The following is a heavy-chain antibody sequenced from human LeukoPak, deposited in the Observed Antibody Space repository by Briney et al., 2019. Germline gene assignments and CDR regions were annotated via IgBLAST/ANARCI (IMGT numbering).Heavy chain of an antibody. J-gene: IGHJ4*02. V-gene: IGHV3-21*01. CDR3: ARDDYGGNFDY. CDR1: GFTFSTYN. D-gene: IGHD4-23*01. Sequence: GGSLRLSCAASGFTFSTYNMNWVRQAPGKGLEWVSSISNINGYIYYADSVKGRFTISRDNAKNSLFLQMNSLRAEDTAVYYCARDDYGGNFDYWGQGTLVTVSS. CDR2: ISNINGYI.